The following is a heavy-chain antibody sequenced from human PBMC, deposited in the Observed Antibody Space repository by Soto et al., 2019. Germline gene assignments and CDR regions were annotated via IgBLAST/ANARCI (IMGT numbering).Heavy chain of an antibody. CDR3: ARHNDYGDHDF. CDR2: NFYSGNT. Sequence: QLQLQESGPGLVRPSETLSLSCTVSGGSISSNTYYWGWIRQPPGKGLEWIGSNFYSGNTSNNSSLKSRVSISVDTSKNQLSLKLSSVTAADTAIYYCARHNDYGDHDFWGQGTLVTVSS. CDR1: GGSISSNTYY. J-gene: IGHJ4*02. D-gene: IGHD3-10*01. V-gene: IGHV4-39*01.